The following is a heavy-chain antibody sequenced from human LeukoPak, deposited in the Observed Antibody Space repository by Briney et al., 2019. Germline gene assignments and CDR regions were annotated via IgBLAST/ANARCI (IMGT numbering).Heavy chain of an antibody. CDR2: INPNSGGT. J-gene: IGHJ3*02. V-gene: IGHV1-2*06. D-gene: IGHD6-13*01. Sequence: ASVKVSRKASGYTFTGYYMHWVRQAPGQGLEWMGRINPNSGGTNYAQKFQGRVTMTRDTSISTAYMELSRLRSDDTAVYYCARLNIAAAGRDAFDIWGQGTMVTVSS. CDR3: ARLNIAAAGRDAFDI. CDR1: GYTFTGYY.